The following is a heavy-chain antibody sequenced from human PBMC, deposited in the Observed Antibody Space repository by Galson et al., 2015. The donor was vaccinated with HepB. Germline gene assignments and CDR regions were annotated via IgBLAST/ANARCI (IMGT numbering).Heavy chain of an antibody. Sequence: SVKVSCKASGYTFTGYYMHWVRQAPGQGLEWMGWINPNSGGTNYAQKFQGRVTMTRDTSISTAYMELSRLRSDDTAVYYCARQLELRNPYFDYWGQGTLVTVSS. CDR3: ARQLELRNPYFDY. CDR1: GYTFTGYY. J-gene: IGHJ4*02. CDR2: INPNSGGT. V-gene: IGHV1-2*02. D-gene: IGHD1-7*01.